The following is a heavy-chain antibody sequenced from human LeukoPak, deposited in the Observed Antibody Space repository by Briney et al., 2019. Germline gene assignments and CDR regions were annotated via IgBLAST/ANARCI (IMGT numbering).Heavy chain of an antibody. CDR1: DDSISDYY. CDR3: ARTHSSSLIWFDP. Sequence: SETLSLTCTVSDDSISDYYWSWIRQPPGKGLEWIGYISYGGSANYNPSLKSRVTISLDTSKNQFSLKLTSVTTADTAVFYCARTHSSSLIWFDPWGQGTLVIVSS. D-gene: IGHD6-13*01. CDR2: ISYGGSA. V-gene: IGHV4-59*01. J-gene: IGHJ5*02.